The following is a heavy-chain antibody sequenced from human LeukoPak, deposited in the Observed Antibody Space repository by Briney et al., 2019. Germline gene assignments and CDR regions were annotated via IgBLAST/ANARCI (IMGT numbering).Heavy chain of an antibody. V-gene: IGHV3-74*01. Sequence: GGSLRLSXAASGFTVTSNWIHWVRQTPGKGLVWVSRIDDAGSGTSYADSVKGRFTISRDTAKNTVYLQMNSLRVDDTAVYYCATVFDLWGQGTLVTVSS. CDR3: ATVFDL. J-gene: IGHJ4*02. CDR1: GFTVTSNW. CDR2: IDDAGSGT.